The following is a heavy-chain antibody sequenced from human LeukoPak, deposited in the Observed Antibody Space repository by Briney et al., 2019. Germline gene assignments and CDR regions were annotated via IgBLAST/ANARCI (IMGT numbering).Heavy chain of an antibody. CDR1: GGSISSNTYY. Sequence: SETLSLTCTVSGGSISSNTYYWSWIRQPPGKGLEWIGEINHSGSTNYNPSLKSRVTISVDTSKNQFSLKLSSVTAADTAVYYCARGLSVGIVVVVAATPPWFDPWGQGTLVTVSS. V-gene: IGHV4-39*07. CDR2: INHSGST. D-gene: IGHD2-15*01. CDR3: ARGLSVGIVVVVAATPPWFDP. J-gene: IGHJ5*02.